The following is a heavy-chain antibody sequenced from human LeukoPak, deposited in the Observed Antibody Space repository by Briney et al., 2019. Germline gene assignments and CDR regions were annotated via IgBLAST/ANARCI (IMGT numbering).Heavy chain of an antibody. D-gene: IGHD7-27*01. CDR3: ARESYWGSSGKGFDY. V-gene: IGHV3-48*02. Sequence: GGSLRLSCAASGFIFGINEMTWVRQAPGKGLEWVSGISAGGYDTYYADSVKGRFTISRDNAKNSLYLQMNSLRDDDTAVYYCARESYWGSSGKGFDYWGPGTLVTVSS. CDR1: GFIFGINE. CDR2: ISAGGYDT. J-gene: IGHJ4*02.